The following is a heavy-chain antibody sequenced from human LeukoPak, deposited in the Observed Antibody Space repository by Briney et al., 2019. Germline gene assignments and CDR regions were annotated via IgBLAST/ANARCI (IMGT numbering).Heavy chain of an antibody. Sequence: SQTLSLTCTVSGGSISSGSYYWSWIRQPAGKGMEWIGRIYTSGSTNYNPSLKGRVTISVDTSKNQFSLKLNSVTAADTAVYYCATPYSGGYHGLDIWGQGTMVTVSS. V-gene: IGHV4-61*02. D-gene: IGHD1-26*01. J-gene: IGHJ3*02. CDR1: GGSISSGSYY. CDR3: ATPYSGGYHGLDI. CDR2: IYTSGST.